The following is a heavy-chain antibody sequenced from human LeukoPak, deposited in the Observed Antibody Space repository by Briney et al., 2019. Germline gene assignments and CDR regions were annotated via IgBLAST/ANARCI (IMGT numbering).Heavy chain of an antibody. CDR3: ARVCHWDIDNARGDPVDY. J-gene: IGHJ4*02. Sequence: ASVKVSCKASGYTITGYYIHWVRQAPGQGLEWMGWISAYNGNTNYAQKFQGRVTMTTDTSTSTAYMEVRSLRSDDTAMYYCARVCHWDIDNARGDPVDYWGQGTLVTVSS. CDR2: ISAYNGNT. CDR1: GYTITGYY. D-gene: IGHD2-15*01. V-gene: IGHV1-18*04.